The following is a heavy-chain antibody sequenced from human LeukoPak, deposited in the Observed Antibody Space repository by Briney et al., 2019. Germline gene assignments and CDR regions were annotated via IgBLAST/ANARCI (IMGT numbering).Heavy chain of an antibody. CDR1: GGSVSSSRYY. D-gene: IGHD2/OR15-2a*01. Sequence: SETLSLTCTVSGGSVSSSRYYWGWIRQTPGKGLEWIGSMYYFGSTYYNPSLKSRVAMSVDTSKNQFSLRLTSVTAADTAVYYCARSCNTLTCSFDPWGQGTLVTVSS. V-gene: IGHV4-39*01. CDR2: MYYFGST. CDR3: ARSCNTLTCSFDP. J-gene: IGHJ5*02.